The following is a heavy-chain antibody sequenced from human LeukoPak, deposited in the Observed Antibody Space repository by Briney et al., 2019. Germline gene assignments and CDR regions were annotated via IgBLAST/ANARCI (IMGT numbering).Heavy chain of an antibody. D-gene: IGHD4-17*01. J-gene: IGHJ3*02. CDR1: GYTFTCYY. Sequence: GASVKVSCKASGYTFTCYYMHWVRQAPGQGLEWMGWINPNSGGTNYAQKFQGRVTMTRDTSISTAYMELSRLRSDDTAVYYCAREFSTVTTFRNDAFDIWGQGTMVTVSS. CDR2: INPNSGGT. CDR3: AREFSTVTTFRNDAFDI. V-gene: IGHV1-2*02.